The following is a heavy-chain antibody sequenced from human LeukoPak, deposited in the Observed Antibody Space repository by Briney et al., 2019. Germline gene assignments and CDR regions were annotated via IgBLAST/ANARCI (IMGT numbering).Heavy chain of an antibody. V-gene: IGHV4-34*01. CDR2: INHSGST. CDR3: ARGSYYYDSSGYYYYYGMDV. CDR1: GGSISSYY. D-gene: IGHD3-22*01. J-gene: IGHJ6*02. Sequence: SETLSLTCTVSGGSISSYYWSWIRQPPGKGLEWIGEINHSGSTNYNPSLKSRVTISVDTSKNQFSLRLSSVTAADTAVYYCARGSYYYDSSGYYYYYGMDVWGQGTTVTVSS.